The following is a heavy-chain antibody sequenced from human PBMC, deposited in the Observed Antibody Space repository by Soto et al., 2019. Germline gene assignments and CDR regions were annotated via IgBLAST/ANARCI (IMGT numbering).Heavy chain of an antibody. Sequence: PGGSLRLSCATSGFTGTRKYLAWVRQAPGKGPEWVSVISSTGQTNYADSVKGRFTISRDNSRTTLYLHMNDVRAEDSAIYYCARDIGTSWYPSFDMWGQGTMVTVSS. J-gene: IGHJ3*02. V-gene: IGHV3-53*01. CDR2: ISSTGQT. CDR1: GFTGTRKY. CDR3: ARDIGTSWYPSFDM. D-gene: IGHD6-13*01.